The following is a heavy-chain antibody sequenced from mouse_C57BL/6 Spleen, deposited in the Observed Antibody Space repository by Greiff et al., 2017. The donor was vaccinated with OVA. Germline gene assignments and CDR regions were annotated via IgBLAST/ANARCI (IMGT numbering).Heavy chain of an antibody. Sequence: QVQLQQPGAELVRPGSSVKLSCKASGYTFTSYWMHWVKQRPIQGLEWIGNIDPSDSETHYNQKFKDKATLTVDKSSSTAYMQLSSLTSEDSAVYYCARSYYSNYCDYWGQGTTLTVSS. CDR3: ARSYYSNYCDY. CDR1: GYTFTSYW. V-gene: IGHV1-52*01. D-gene: IGHD2-5*01. J-gene: IGHJ2*01. CDR2: IDPSDSET.